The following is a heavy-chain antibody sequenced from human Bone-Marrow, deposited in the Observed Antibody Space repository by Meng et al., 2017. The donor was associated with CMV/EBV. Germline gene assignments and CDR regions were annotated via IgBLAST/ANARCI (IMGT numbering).Heavy chain of an antibody. CDR3: ARDRDCSSTSCYTSDYYGMDV. CDR2: ISSSSSYI. V-gene: IGHV3-21*01. J-gene: IGHJ6*02. D-gene: IGHD2-2*02. CDR1: GLTFSSYS. Sequence: GGSLRLSCAASGLTFSSYSMNWVRQAPGKGLEWVSSISSSSSYIYYADSVKGRFTISRDNAKNSLYLQMNSLRAEDTAVYYCARDRDCSSTSCYTSDYYGMDVWGQGTTVTVSS.